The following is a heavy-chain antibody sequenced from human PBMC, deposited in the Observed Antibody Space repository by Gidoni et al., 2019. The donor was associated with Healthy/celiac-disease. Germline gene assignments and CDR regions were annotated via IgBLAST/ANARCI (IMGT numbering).Heavy chain of an antibody. J-gene: IGHJ4*02. CDR3: ARDLGYCSGGSCYGRVFDY. CDR1: GFTFSRHS. Sequence: EVQLVESGGGLVKPGGPLRLSCAASGFTFSRHSMNWVRQAPGKGLGGVSSISSNSSDIYYADSVKGRFTISRDNAKNSLYLQMNSLRAEDTAVYYCARDLGYCSGGSCYGRVFDYWGQGTLVTVSS. V-gene: IGHV3-21*01. D-gene: IGHD2-15*01. CDR2: ISSNSSDI.